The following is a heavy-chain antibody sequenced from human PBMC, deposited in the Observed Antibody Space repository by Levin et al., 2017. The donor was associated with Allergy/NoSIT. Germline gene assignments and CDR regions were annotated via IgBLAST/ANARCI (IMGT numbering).Heavy chain of an antibody. CDR3: ANDLRSSWSIYYFDY. CDR2: ISGSGGST. V-gene: IGHV3-23*01. J-gene: IGHJ4*02. CDR1: GFTFSSYA. Sequence: GGSLRLSCAASGFTFSSYAMSWVRQAPGKGLEWVSAISGSGGSTYYADSVKGRFTISRDNSKNTLYLQMNSLRAEDTAVYYCANDLRSSWSIYYFDYWGQGTLVTVSS. D-gene: IGHD6-13*01.